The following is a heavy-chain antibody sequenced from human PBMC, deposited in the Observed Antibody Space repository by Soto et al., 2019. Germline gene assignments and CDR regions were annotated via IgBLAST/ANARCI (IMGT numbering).Heavy chain of an antibody. J-gene: IGHJ6*02. V-gene: IGHV4-34*01. Sequence: SETLSLTCAVYGGSFSGYYWSWIRQPPGKGLEWIGEINHSGSTNYNPSLKSRVTISVDTSKNQFSLKLSSVTAADTAVYYCARFPGFKSFYKGRGPYYCMHVPGQPTT. D-gene: IGHD3-10*01. CDR2: INHSGST. CDR1: GGSFSGYY. CDR3: ARFPGFKSFYKGRGPYYCMHV.